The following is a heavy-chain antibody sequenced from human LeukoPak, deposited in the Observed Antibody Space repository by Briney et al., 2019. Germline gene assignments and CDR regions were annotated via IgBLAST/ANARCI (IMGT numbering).Heavy chain of an antibody. CDR1: GFTFSSYG. J-gene: IGHJ4*02. D-gene: IGHD3-10*01. V-gene: IGHV3-30*18. CDR3: AKDHGAGTYYNLPDY. Sequence: GGSLRLSCAASGFTFSSYGMHWVRRAPGKGLEWVAVISYDGSNKYYADSVKGRFTISRDNSKNTLFLQMNSLRAEDTAVYYCAKDHGAGTYYNLPDYWGQGTLVTVSS. CDR2: ISYDGSNK.